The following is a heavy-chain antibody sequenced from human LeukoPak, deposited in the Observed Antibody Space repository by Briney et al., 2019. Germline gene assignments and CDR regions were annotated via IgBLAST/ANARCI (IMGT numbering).Heavy chain of an antibody. D-gene: IGHD3/OR15-3a*01. CDR1: GFTLSDYD. J-gene: IGHJ6*02. CDR2: LGSAGDK. Sequence: GGSLRLSCAASGFTLSDYDIHWVRQAIEKGLDWVSGLGSAGDKYHAGSERGRFTISREDAENSVYLQMNGLRPEDTAIYYCARAKRETSTRPWTSGMDVWGQGTTVTVSS. V-gene: IGHV3-13*01. CDR3: ARAKRETSTRPWTSGMDV.